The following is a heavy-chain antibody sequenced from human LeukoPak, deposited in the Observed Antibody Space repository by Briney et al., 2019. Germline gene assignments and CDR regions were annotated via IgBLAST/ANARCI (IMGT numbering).Heavy chain of an antibody. CDR1: GYSFTSYW. CDR3: ARHNSSDFWGGYSDYYYYMDV. Sequence: GESLKISCKGSGYSFTSYWIGWVRQMPGKGLEWMGIIYPGDSDTRYSPSFQGQVTISADKSISTAYLQWSSLKCSDTAVYYCARHNSSDFWGGYSDYYYYMDVWGKGTTVTVSS. D-gene: IGHD3-3*01. J-gene: IGHJ6*03. V-gene: IGHV5-51*01. CDR2: IYPGDSDT.